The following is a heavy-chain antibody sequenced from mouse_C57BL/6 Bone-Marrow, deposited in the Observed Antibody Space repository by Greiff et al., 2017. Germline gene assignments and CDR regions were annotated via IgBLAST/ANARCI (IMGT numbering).Heavy chain of an antibody. J-gene: IGHJ3*01. V-gene: IGHV1-50*01. CDR2: IDPSDSYT. D-gene: IGHD2-5*01. Sequence: VQLQQPGAELVKPGASVKLSCKASGYTFTSYWMQWVKQRPGQGLEWIGEIDPSDSYTNYNQKFKGKATLTVDTSSSTAYMQLSSLTSEDSAVYYCAREGAYYSKAWFAYWGQGTLVTVSA. CDR3: AREGAYYSKAWFAY. CDR1: GYTFTSYW.